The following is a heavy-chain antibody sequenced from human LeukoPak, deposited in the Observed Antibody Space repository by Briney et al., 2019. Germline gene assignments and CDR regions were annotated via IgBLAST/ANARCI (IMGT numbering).Heavy chain of an antibody. Sequence: PGGSLRLSCAASGFTFSSYAMSWVRQAPGKGLEWVSAISGSGGSTYYADSVKGRFTISRDNSKNTLYLQMNSLRAEDTAVYYCARVSPGGWLAYYYFDYWGQGTLVTVSS. D-gene: IGHD6-19*01. CDR1: GFTFSSYA. V-gene: IGHV3-23*01. CDR3: ARVSPGGWLAYYYFDY. J-gene: IGHJ4*02. CDR2: ISGSGGST.